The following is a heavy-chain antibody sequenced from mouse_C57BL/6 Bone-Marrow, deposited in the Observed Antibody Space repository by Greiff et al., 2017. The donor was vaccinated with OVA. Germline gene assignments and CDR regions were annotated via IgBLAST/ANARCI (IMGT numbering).Heavy chain of an antibody. V-gene: IGHV5-4*01. CDR2: ISDGGSYT. CDR1: GFTFSSYA. CDR3: ARDYDGYYGFAD. D-gene: IGHD2-3*01. J-gene: IGHJ3*01. Sequence: DVMLVESGGGLVKPGGSLKLSCAASGFTFSSYAMSWVRQTPEKRLEWVATISDGGSYTYYPDNVKGRFTISRDNAKNNLYLQMSHLKSEDTAMYYCARDYDGYYGFADWGQGTLVTVSA.